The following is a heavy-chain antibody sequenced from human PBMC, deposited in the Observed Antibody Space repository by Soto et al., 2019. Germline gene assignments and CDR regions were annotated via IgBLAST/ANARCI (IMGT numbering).Heavy chain of an antibody. V-gene: IGHV4-61*01. CDR2: IYYSGST. J-gene: IGHJ4*02. Sequence: SETLSLTCTVSGGSVSSGSYYWSWIRQPPGKGLEWIGYIYYSGSTNYNPSLKSRVTISVDTSKNQFSLKLSSVTAADTAVYYCASVLSGGFRVLDEVFDFWGRGTLDIVSS. CDR3: ASVLSGGFRVLDEVFDF. CDR1: GGSVSSGSYY. D-gene: IGHD3-3*01.